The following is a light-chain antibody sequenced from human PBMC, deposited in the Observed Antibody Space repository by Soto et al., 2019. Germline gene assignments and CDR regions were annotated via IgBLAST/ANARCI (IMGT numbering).Light chain of an antibody. CDR2: EVT. J-gene: IGLJ3*02. CDR1: SSDVGGYNF. V-gene: IGLV2-8*01. Sequence: QSALIQPPSASGSPGQSVTISCTGTSSDVGGYNFVSWYQQHPGKVPKSVIYEVTKRPSGVPDRFSGSKSGSTASLTVSGLQAEDEADYYCSSFGGGNKVLFGGGTKLTVL. CDR3: SSFGGGNKVL.